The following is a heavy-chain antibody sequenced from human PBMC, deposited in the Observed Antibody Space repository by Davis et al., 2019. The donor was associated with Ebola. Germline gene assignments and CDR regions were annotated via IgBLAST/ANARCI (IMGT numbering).Heavy chain of an antibody. J-gene: IGHJ3*01. Sequence: GESLKISCAASGFVFSSYVMSWVRRAPGKGLEWVSTLGLSADTYYADSVKGSFTISRDNSKNTLHLLMNSLRVEDTAIYYCAKDTSNVWFDVWGQGTMVTVSS. CDR2: LGLSADT. V-gene: IGHV3-23*01. CDR3: AKDTSNVWFDV. CDR1: GFVFSSYV. D-gene: IGHD1-26*01.